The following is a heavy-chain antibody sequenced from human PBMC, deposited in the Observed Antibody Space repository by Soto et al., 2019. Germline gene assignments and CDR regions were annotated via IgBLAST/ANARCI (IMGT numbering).Heavy chain of an antibody. D-gene: IGHD2-15*01. CDR2: TRNKANSYTT. CDR1: GFTFSDHY. J-gene: IGHJ4*02. CDR3: ARVCTDNSCYGKYYFDY. V-gene: IGHV3-72*01. Sequence: GGSLRLSCAASGFTFSDHYMDWVRQAPGKGLEWVGRTRNKANSYTTEYAASVKGRFTISRDDSKNSLYLQMNSLRTEDTAVYYCARVCTDNSCYGKYYFDYWGQGTLVTVSS.